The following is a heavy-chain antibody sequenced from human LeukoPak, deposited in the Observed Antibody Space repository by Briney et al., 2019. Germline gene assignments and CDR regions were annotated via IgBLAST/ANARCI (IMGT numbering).Heavy chain of an antibody. CDR2: ISTNGVST. J-gene: IGHJ4*02. CDR1: GFTFSTYA. V-gene: IGHV3-64D*06. D-gene: IGHD2-8*01. Sequence: QSGGSLRLSCSASGFTFSTYALQWVRQAPGKGLEYVSSISTNGVSTFYANSVKGRFTISRDNSKNTLYLQMTSLRPEDTAIYYCIFHCDVTNCDLPNNNWGQGTLVTVSS. CDR3: IFHCDVTNCDLPNNN.